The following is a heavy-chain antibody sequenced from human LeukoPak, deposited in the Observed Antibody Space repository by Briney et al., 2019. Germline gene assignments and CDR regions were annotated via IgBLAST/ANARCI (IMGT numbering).Heavy chain of an antibody. J-gene: IGHJ4*02. CDR1: GGSISSSNW. CDR3: ASSGLRLGELSFDY. Sequence: SETLPLTCAVSGGSISSSNWWSWVRQPPGKGLEWIGEIYHSGSTNYNPSLKSRVTISVDKSKNQFSLKLSSVTAADTAVYYCASSGLRLGELSFDYWGQGTLVTVSS. D-gene: IGHD3-16*02. CDR2: IYHSGST. V-gene: IGHV4-4*02.